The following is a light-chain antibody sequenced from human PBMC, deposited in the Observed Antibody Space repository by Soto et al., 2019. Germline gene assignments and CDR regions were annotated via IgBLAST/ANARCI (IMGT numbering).Light chain of an antibody. CDR1: SSDVGGYHY. J-gene: IGLJ3*02. V-gene: IGLV2-14*01. CDR2: DVS. Sequence: QSALTQPASVSGSPGQSITISCPGTSSDVGGYHYVSWYHQHPGKAPKLMIYDVSNRPSGVSNRFSGSKSGNTASLTISGLQAEDEADYYCSSYTSSSIWVFGGGTKLTVL. CDR3: SSYTSSSIWV.